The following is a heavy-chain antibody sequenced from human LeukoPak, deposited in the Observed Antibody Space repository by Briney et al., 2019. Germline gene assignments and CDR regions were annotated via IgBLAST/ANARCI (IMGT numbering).Heavy chain of an antibody. V-gene: IGHV3-66*01. CDR1: GFTVGSNY. CDR3: ASPSAEMTAINGWYFDA. CDR2: IYSGGNT. Sequence: PGGSLRLSCAASGFTVGSNYMNWVRHSPGKGREWVSVIYSGGNTYYADSVKGRFTISRDYSKTTLYLQMNNLRAEDTAVYYCASPSAEMTAINGWYFDAWGRGTLVTVSS. D-gene: IGHD5-24*01. J-gene: IGHJ2*01.